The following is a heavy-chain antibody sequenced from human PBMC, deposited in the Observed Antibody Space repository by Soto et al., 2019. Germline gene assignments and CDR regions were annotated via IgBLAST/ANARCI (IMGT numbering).Heavy chain of an antibody. CDR3: ARVGGSYYGSWDY. Sequence: QVQLVESGGGVVQPGRSLRLSCAASGFTFSSYAMHWVRQAPGKGLEWVAVISYDGSNKYYADSVKGRFTVSRDNSKNTLYLQIDLRPEDTAVYYCARVGGSYYGSWDYWGQGTLVTVSS. D-gene: IGHD1-26*01. CDR1: GFTFSSYA. CDR2: ISYDGSNK. J-gene: IGHJ4*02. V-gene: IGHV3-30-3*01.